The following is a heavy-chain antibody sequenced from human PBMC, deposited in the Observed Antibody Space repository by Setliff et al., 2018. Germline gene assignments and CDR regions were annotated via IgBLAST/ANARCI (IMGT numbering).Heavy chain of an antibody. CDR1: GYTFSNYG. CDR2: INNYSFKT. Sequence: ASVKVSCKASGYTFSNYGITWVRQAPGQGLEWMGWINNYSFKTTYPQKFLDRLTLTIDTSTNTVFMELRNLRPDDTAIYYCARDGGGYCATTSCFHFDYWGQGTQVTVSS. D-gene: IGHD2-15*01. J-gene: IGHJ4*02. CDR3: ARDGGGYCATTSCFHFDY. V-gene: IGHV1-18*01.